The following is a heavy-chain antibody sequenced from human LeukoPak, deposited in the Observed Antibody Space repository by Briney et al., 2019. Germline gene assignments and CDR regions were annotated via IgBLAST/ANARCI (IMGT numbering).Heavy chain of an antibody. D-gene: IGHD1-26*01. CDR2: ISGSGGGT. CDR3: AKDLVGPKGPFDY. CDR1: GFTFSSSD. Sequence: PGGSLRLSCAASGFTFSSSDMSWVRQAPGQGLEWVSDISGSGGGTDYADSVKGRFTISRDNSKNTLFLQMNSLRAEDTAVYYCAKDLVGPKGPFDYWGQGTLATVSS. J-gene: IGHJ4*02. V-gene: IGHV3-23*01.